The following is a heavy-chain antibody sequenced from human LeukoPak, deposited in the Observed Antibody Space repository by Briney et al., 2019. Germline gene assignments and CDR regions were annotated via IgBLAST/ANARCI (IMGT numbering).Heavy chain of an antibody. V-gene: IGHV4-34*01. D-gene: IGHD3-10*01. CDR3: ARDRVTMIRGVRILDYYYYYMDV. J-gene: IGHJ6*03. Sequence: SETLSLTCAVSGGSLSGYYWTWIRQPPGKGLEWIGEINHSGSTNYNPSLKSRVTISVDTSRKQFFLRLSSVTAADTAVYYCARDRVTMIRGVRILDYYYYYMDVWGKGTTVTISS. CDR2: INHSGST. CDR1: GGSLSGYY.